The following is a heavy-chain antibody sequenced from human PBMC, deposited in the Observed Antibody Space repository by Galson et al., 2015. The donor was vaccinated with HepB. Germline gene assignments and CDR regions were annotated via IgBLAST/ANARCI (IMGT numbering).Heavy chain of an antibody. D-gene: IGHD3-3*01. Sequence: SLRLSCAASGFTFSSYAMSWVRQAPGKGLEWVSAISGSGGSTYYADSVKGRFTISRDNSKNTLYLQMNSLRAEGTAVNYCAKEGLTIFGVVITYFDYWGQGTLVTVSS. V-gene: IGHV3-23*01. CDR1: GFTFSSYA. J-gene: IGHJ4*02. CDR3: AKEGLTIFGVVITYFDY. CDR2: ISGSGGST.